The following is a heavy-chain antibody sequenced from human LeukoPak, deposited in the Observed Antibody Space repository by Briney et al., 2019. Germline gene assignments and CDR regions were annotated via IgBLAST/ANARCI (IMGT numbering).Heavy chain of an antibody. CDR3: ARESESYDSSGSMFGY. V-gene: IGHV3-48*03. J-gene: IGHJ4*02. D-gene: IGHD3-22*01. Sequence: GGSLRLSCAASGFTFSSYEMNWVRQAPGKGLEWVSYISSSGSTIYYADSVKGRFTISRDNAKNSLYLQMNSLRAEDTAVYYCARESESYDSSGSMFGYWGQGTLVTVSS. CDR2: ISSSGSTI. CDR1: GFTFSSYE.